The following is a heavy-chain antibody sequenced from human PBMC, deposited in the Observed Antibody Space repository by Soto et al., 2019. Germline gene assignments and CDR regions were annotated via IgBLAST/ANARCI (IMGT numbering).Heavy chain of an antibody. V-gene: IGHV1-24*01. CDR2: FDPEDGET. D-gene: IGHD6-13*01. J-gene: IGHJ5*02. CDR3: ATLRYSSSWYLQNWFDP. Sequence: GASVKVSCKVSGYTLTELSMHWVRQAPGKGLEWMGGFDPEDGETIYAQKFQGRVTMTEDTSTDTAYMELSSLRSEDTAVYYCATLRYSSSWYLQNWFDPWGQGTLVTVSS. CDR1: GYTLTELS.